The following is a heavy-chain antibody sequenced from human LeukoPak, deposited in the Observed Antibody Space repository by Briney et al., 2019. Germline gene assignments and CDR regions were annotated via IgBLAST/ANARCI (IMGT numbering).Heavy chain of an antibody. Sequence: PGGSLRLSCAASGFTISNNYMTWVRQAPGKGLEWVSVIYNGGSTYYADSVKGRFTISRDNSQNTLCLQINSLRAGDTAVYYCARGTYGGIDYWGQGTLVTVSS. CDR2: IYNGGST. V-gene: IGHV3-66*02. D-gene: IGHD4-23*01. CDR3: ARGTYGGIDY. CDR1: GFTISNNY. J-gene: IGHJ4*02.